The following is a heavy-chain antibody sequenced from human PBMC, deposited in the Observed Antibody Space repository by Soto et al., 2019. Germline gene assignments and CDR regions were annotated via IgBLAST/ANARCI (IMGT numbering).Heavy chain of an antibody. CDR3: TRLNITMVRGVIISYYGMDV. V-gene: IGHV3-73*01. D-gene: IGHD3-10*01. Sequence: GGSLRLSCAASGFTFSGSAMHWVRQASGKGLEWVGRIRSRANSYATAYAASVKGRFTISRDDSKNTAYLQMNSLKTEDTAVYYCTRLNITMVRGVIISYYGMDVWGQGTTVTVSS. CDR2: IRSRANSYAT. CDR1: GFTFSGSA. J-gene: IGHJ6*02.